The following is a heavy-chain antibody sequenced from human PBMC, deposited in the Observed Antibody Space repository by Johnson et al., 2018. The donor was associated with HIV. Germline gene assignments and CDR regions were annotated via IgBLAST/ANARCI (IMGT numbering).Heavy chain of an antibody. D-gene: IGHD3-22*01. Sequence: VLLVESGGGVVQPGRSLRLSCAASGFTFSSYAMHWVRQAPGKGLEWVAVISYDGGNKYYADSVKGRFTISRDNSRNTLFLQMNSLRAEDTAMYFCVRRFYDSSAFDVWGQGTLVTVSS. J-gene: IGHJ3*01. CDR2: ISYDGGNK. CDR3: VRRFYDSSAFDV. CDR1: GFTFSSYA. V-gene: IGHV3-30-3*01.